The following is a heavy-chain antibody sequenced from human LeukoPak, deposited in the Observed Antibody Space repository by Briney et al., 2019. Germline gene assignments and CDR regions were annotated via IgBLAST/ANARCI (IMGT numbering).Heavy chain of an antibody. CDR3: AKDLGDYGSNSDLNY. V-gene: IGHV3-30*18. J-gene: IGHJ4*02. Sequence: GGSLRLSCAASGFTFSSYGMHWVRQAPGKGLEWVAVISYDGSNKYYAVSVKGRFTISRDNSKNTLYLQMNSLRVEDTAVYYCAKDLGDYGSNSDLNYWGQGTLVTVSS. D-gene: IGHD4-23*01. CDR2: ISYDGSNK. CDR1: GFTFSSYG.